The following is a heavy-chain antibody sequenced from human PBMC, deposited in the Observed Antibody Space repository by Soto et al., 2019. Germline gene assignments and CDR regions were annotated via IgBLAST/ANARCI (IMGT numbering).Heavy chain of an antibody. CDR2: IIPIFGTA. D-gene: IGHD3-10*01. CDR3: ARGFSAGKGSPPDF. Sequence: SVKVSCKASGGTFSSYAISWVRQAPGQGLEWMGGIIPIFGTANYAQKFQGRVTITADKSTSTAYMELSSLRSEDTAVYYCARGFSAGKGSPPDFWGQGTLVTVSS. V-gene: IGHV1-69*06. CDR1: GGTFSSYA. J-gene: IGHJ4*02.